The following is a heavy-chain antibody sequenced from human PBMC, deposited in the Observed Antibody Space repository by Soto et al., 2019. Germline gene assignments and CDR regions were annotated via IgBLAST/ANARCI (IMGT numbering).Heavy chain of an antibody. D-gene: IGHD3-22*01. CDR1: GFTFSSYV. CDR3: AKEPGSGYYRAPFDY. CDR2: ISGSDGTT. Sequence: PGGSLRLSCAASGFTFSSYVMSWVRQAPGKGLEWVSSISGSDGTTYHADSVKGRFTISRDNSKNTLYLQMNSLRAEDTAVYYCAKEPGSGYYRAPFDYWGQGTLVTASS. J-gene: IGHJ4*02. V-gene: IGHV3-23*01.